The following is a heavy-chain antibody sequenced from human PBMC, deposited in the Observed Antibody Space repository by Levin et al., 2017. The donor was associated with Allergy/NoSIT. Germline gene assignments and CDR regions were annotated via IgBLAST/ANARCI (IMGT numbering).Heavy chain of an antibody. V-gene: IGHV3-11*01. Sequence: SCAASGFSFSDYFTSWIRQVPGEGLEWISYISHTSKTIYYAPSVKGRFIISRDNARNSMSLQMDSLRVEDTAIYYCARGQINDGAYPFFDWWGQGTLVTVSS. D-gene: IGHD4/OR15-4a*01. CDR2: ISHTSKTI. CDR3: ARGQINDGAYPFFDW. J-gene: IGHJ4*02. CDR1: GFSFSDYF.